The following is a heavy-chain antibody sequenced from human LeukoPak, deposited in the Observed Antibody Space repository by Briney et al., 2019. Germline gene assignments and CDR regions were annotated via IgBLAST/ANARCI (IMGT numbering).Heavy chain of an antibody. CDR1: GFTFSSYG. D-gene: IGHD3-9*01. CDR3: AKGGWRYFDWFIPNPAFDI. CDR2: ISYDGSNK. V-gene: IGHV3-30*18. J-gene: IGHJ3*02. Sequence: TGGSLRLSCAAAGFTFSSYGRQWVRQAAGKGVEWVAVISYDGSNKHYADSVKGGFTISRDNYKNTLYLQINRLSAEDTAVYYCAKGGWRYFDWFIPNPAFDIWGQGTMVTVSS.